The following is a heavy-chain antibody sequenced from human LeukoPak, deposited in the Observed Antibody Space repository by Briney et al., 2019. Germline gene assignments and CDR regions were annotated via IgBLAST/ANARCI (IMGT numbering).Heavy chain of an antibody. V-gene: IGHV3-21*01. J-gene: IGHJ6*03. D-gene: IGHD2-15*01. CDR2: ISSSSSYI. CDR1: GFTFSSYS. Sequence: PGGSLRLSCAASGFTFSSYSMNWVRQAPGKGLEWVSSISSSSSYIYYADSVKGRFTISRDNAKNSLYLQMNSLRAEDTAVYYCATGCSGGSCLFLGDYYYYMDVWGKGTTVTISS. CDR3: ATGCSGGSCLFLGDYYYYMDV.